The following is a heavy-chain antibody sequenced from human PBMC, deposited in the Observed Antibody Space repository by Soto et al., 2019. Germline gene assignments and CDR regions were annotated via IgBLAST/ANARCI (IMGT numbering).Heavy chain of an antibody. CDR2: INWNGGST. V-gene: IGHV3-20*01. CDR1: GFTFDDYG. Sequence: GGSLRLSCAASGFTFDDYGMSWVRQAPGKGLEWVSGINWNGGSTGYADSLKGRFTISRDNAKNSLYLQMNSLRAEDTALYHCARHSCSSTSCPWYYYYYMDVWGKGTTVTVSS. J-gene: IGHJ6*03. D-gene: IGHD2-2*01. CDR3: ARHSCSSTSCPWYYYYYMDV.